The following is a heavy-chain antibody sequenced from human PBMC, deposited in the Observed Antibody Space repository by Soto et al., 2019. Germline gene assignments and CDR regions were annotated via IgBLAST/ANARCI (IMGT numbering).Heavy chain of an antibody. Sequence: VAVIWYDGSNKYYADSVKGRFTISRDNSKNTLYLQMNSLRAEDTAVYYCARNSGSYLYYFDYWGQGTLVTVSS. D-gene: IGHD1-26*01. CDR2: IWYDGSNK. J-gene: IGHJ4*02. CDR3: ARNSGSYLYYFDY. V-gene: IGHV3-33*01.